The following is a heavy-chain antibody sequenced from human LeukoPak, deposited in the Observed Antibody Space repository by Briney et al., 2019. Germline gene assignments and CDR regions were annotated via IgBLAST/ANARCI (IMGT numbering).Heavy chain of an antibody. V-gene: IGHV3-21*01. J-gene: IGHJ3*01. Sequence: PGGSLRLPCAASGFPHSSYSMNGVGQAPGKGLEWVASISSSRSYIYYADSVKGRFTISRDNAKNSLYLQMNSLGAEDTAVYYCARGGDAVAFDLWAQGPMV. CDR3: ARGGDAVAFDL. CDR1: GFPHSSYS. D-gene: IGHD2-21*02. CDR2: ISSSRSYI.